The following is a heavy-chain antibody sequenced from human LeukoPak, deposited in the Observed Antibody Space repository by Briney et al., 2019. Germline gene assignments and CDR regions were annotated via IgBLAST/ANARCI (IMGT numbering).Heavy chain of an antibody. Sequence: PSETLSLTCTVSGGSISSYYWSWVRQAPGKGLEWVGRIKSNTDGGTTDYAAPVRGRFTISRDDSKNTLYLQMNSLKTEDTAVYYCTTDSGRLVVTWGQGTLVTVSS. V-gene: IGHV3-15*01. J-gene: IGHJ4*02. CDR1: GGSISSYY. CDR3: TTDSGRLVVT. CDR2: IKSNTDGGTT. D-gene: IGHD3-22*01.